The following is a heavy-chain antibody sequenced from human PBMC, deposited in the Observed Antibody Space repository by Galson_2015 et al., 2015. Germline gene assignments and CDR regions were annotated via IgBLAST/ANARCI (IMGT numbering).Heavy chain of an antibody. CDR3: ARRNVVSTPDY. V-gene: IGHV1-8*01. Sequence: SVKVSCKASGYTFTSYDINWVRQAIGQGLEWMGWMNPSSGNTGYAQKFQGRVTMTRNTSISTAYVELSSLRSEDTAVYYCARRNVVSTPDYWGQGTLVTVSS. D-gene: IGHD2-2*01. J-gene: IGHJ4*02. CDR1: GYTFTSYD. CDR2: MNPSSGNT.